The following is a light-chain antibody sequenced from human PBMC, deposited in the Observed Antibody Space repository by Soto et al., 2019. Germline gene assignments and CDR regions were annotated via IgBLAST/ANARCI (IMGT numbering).Light chain of an antibody. CDR2: DVS. Sequence: QSALTQPRSVSGSPGQSVTISCTGTSSDVGTYTYVSWFQQHPDKAPKLIIFDVSERPSGVPDRFSGSESGNTASLTISGLQAEDEADYYCCSYAGTYTLVFGGGTKLTVL. CDR3: CSYAGTYTLV. J-gene: IGLJ2*01. CDR1: SSDVGTYTY. V-gene: IGLV2-11*01.